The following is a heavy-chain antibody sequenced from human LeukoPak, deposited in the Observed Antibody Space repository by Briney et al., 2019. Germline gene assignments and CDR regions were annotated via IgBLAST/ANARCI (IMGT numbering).Heavy chain of an antibody. CDR1: GFTFSSYA. D-gene: IGHD6-13*01. CDR3: AKGGGNSWFSFDY. V-gene: IGHV3-30*04. CDR2: ISYDGSNK. Sequence: GGSLRLSCAASGFTFSSYAMHWVRQAPGKGLEWVAVISYDGSNKYYADSVKGRFTISRDNSNNTLYLQMNSLRAEDTAVYYCAKGGGNSWFSFDYWGQGTLVTVSS. J-gene: IGHJ4*02.